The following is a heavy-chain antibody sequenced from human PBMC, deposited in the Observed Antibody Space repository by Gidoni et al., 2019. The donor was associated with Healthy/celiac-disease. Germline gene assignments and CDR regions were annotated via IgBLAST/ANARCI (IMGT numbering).Heavy chain of an antibody. J-gene: IGHJ4*02. Sequence: EVQLVESGGGLVKPGGSLRLSCAASGFTFSSYSMNWVRQAPGKGLEWVSSISSSSSYIYYADSVKGRFTISRDNAKNSLYLQMNSLRAEDTAVYYYARGRTTVKPFDYWGQGTLVTVSS. V-gene: IGHV3-21*01. CDR2: ISSSSSYI. CDR3: ARGRTTVKPFDY. D-gene: IGHD4-17*01. CDR1: GFTFSSYS.